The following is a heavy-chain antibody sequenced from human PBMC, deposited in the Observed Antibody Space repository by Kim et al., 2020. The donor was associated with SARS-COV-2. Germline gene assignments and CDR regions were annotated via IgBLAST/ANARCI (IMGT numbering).Heavy chain of an antibody. CDR1: GGTISSYY. Sequence: SETLSLTCTVSGGTISSYYWSWIRQPPGKGLEWIGYIYYSGSTNYNPSPKSRVTILVDTSKNQFSLKLSSVTAADTAAFYCSRGSPYYDFWSGYYEYYY. J-gene: IGHJ6*01. D-gene: IGHD3-3*01. CDR2: IYYSGST. V-gene: IGHV4-59*01. CDR3: SRGSPYYDFWSGYYEYYY.